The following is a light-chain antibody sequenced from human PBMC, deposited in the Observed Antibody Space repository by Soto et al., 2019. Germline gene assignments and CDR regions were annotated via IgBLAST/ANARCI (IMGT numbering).Light chain of an antibody. CDR3: LQSYTIPST. Sequence: DVQMTQSPSSLSASVGDRVTITCRASRSIGGYLSWFQQKPGKPPNLLIFATSSLQSGVPSRFSGSGSETDFTLTISRLQPEDVATYYCLQSYTIPSTFGQGTKVEIK. V-gene: IGKV1-39*01. CDR1: RSIGGY. J-gene: IGKJ1*01. CDR2: ATS.